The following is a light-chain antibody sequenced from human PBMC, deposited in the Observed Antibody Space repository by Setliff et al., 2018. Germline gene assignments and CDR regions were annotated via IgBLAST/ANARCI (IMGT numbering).Light chain of an antibody. J-gene: IGLJ2*01. CDR3: SSYAAKSV. Sequence: SALAQPASVSGSPGQSITISCTGASSDIGDSNYVSWYQQHPGKAPKLIIYDVSDRPSGVSHRFSGSKSGNTASLTISGLLAEDEADYYCSSYAAKSVFGGGTKVTVL. CDR1: SSDIGDSNY. CDR2: DVS. V-gene: IGLV2-14*01.